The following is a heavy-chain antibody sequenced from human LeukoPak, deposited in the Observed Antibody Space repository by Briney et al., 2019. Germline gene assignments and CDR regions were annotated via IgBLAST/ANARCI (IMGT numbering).Heavy chain of an antibody. D-gene: IGHD1-26*01. Sequence: GGSLRLSCAASGFTVSSNYMSWVRQAPGKGLEWVSVIYSGGSTYYADSVKGRFTISRDNSKNTLYLQMNSLRAEDTAVYYCARGRSGSYFDYWGQGTLVTVSS. CDR2: IYSGGST. CDR1: GFTVSSNY. CDR3: ARGRSGSYFDY. V-gene: IGHV3-66*01. J-gene: IGHJ4*02.